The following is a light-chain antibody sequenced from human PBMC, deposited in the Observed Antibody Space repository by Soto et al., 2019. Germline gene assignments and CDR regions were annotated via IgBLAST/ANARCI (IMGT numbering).Light chain of an antibody. V-gene: IGKV1-5*01. Sequence: DFQMTQSASTLSASVGDRVTITCRASQNIRSRLAWVQQKPGKAPKLLIYDASSLESGVPQRFSGSGSGTEFTLTISSLQTDDFSTYYCQQYHSYWTFGQGTKVDIK. CDR1: QNIRSR. CDR2: DAS. J-gene: IGKJ1*01. CDR3: QQYHSYWT.